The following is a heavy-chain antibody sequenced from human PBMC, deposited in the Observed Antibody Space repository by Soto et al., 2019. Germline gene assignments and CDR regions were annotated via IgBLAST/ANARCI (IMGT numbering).Heavy chain of an antibody. CDR2: ISYDGSNK. CDR1: VFTFSSYA. J-gene: IGHJ6*02. Sequence: WWSLRLSCSASVFTFSSYAMHWFRQAPGKGLEWVAVISYDGSNKYYADSVKGRFTISRDNSKNTLYLQMNSLRAEDTAVYYCARPKDYYYGMDVWGQGTTVTVSS. CDR3: ARPKDYYYGMDV. V-gene: IGHV3-30-3*01.